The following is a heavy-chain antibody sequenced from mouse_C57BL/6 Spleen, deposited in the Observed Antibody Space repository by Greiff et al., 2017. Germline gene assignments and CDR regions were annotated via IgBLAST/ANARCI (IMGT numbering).Heavy chain of an antibody. Sequence: QVQLKESGPGLVAPSQSLSITCTVSGFSLTSYGVDWVRQSPGKGLEWLGVIWGVGSTNYNSALKSRLSISKDNSKSQVFLKMNSLQTDDTAMFYCASDRYGNPFAYWGQGTLVTVSA. CDR2: IWGVGST. J-gene: IGHJ3*01. V-gene: IGHV2-6*01. CDR1: GFSLTSYG. CDR3: ASDRYGNPFAY. D-gene: IGHD2-1*01.